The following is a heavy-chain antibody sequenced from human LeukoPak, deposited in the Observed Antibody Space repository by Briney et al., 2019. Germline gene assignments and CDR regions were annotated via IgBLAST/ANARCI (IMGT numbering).Heavy chain of an antibody. CDR2: FDPEDGET. V-gene: IGHV1-24*01. CDR3: ATVGHGIAARGHFDY. Sequence: ASLKVSCKVSGYTLTELSMHWVRQAPGKGLEWMGGFDPEDGETIYAQKFQGRVTMTEDTSTDTAYMELSSLRSEDTAVYYCATVGHGIAARGHFDYWGQGTLVTVSS. D-gene: IGHD6-6*01. CDR1: GYTLTELS. J-gene: IGHJ4*02.